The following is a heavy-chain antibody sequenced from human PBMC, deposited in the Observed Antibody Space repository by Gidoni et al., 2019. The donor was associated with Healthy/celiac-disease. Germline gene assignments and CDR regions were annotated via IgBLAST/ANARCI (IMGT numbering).Heavy chain of an antibody. CDR1: GFTFSSYA. CDR2: ISGSGGST. V-gene: IGHV3-23*01. J-gene: IGHJ4*02. CDR3: AKDNGSSWYRYFDY. D-gene: IGHD6-13*01. Sequence: VQLLESGGGWGQPGGSLRLSCPASGFTFSSYAMRWVRPAPGKGLEWVSAISGSGGSTYYAASVKGRFTISRDNSKNTLYLQMNSLRAEDTAVYYCAKDNGSSWYRYFDYWGQGTLVTVSS.